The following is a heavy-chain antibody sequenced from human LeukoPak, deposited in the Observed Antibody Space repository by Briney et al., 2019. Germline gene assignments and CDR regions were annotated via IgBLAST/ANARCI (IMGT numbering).Heavy chain of an antibody. V-gene: IGHV4-34*01. J-gene: IGHJ6*02. CDR1: GGSFSGYY. D-gene: IGHD2-2*02. CDR3: AAAPILRGEGGEHYKYGMDV. Sequence: SETLSLTCAVYGGSFSGYYWSWIRQPPGKGLEWIGEINHSGSTNYNPSLKSRVTISADTFKNHFSLIVTSLTAADTAVYYCAAAPILRGEGGEHYKYGMDVWGQGTTVIVSS. CDR2: INHSGST.